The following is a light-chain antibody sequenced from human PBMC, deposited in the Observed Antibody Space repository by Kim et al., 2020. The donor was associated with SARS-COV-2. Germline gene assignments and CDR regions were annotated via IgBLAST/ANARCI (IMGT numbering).Light chain of an antibody. V-gene: IGKV3-20*01. CDR1: QSVRNSY. CDR3: HQYVSSLWT. Sequence: EIVLTQSPGTLSLSPGERATLSCRASQSVRNSYLTWYQQKPGQSPRRLIYGASRRATGIPERFSGSGSGTDFTLTISRLVPEDSAVYYCHQYVSSLWTFGQGTRVEIK. J-gene: IGKJ1*01. CDR2: GAS.